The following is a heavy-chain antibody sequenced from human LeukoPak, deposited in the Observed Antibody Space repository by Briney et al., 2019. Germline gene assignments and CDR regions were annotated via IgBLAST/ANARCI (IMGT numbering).Heavy chain of an antibody. J-gene: IGHJ4*02. CDR2: ISGSGGST. V-gene: IGHV3-23*01. Sequence: GGSLRLSCAVSELTFNTYTMNRVRQAPGKGLEWVSAISGSGGSTYYADSVKGRFTISRDNSKNTLYLQMNSLRAEDIAVYYCARGGSYYEWDYWGQGTLVTVSS. CDR1: ELTFNTYT. D-gene: IGHD1-26*01. CDR3: ARGGSYYEWDY.